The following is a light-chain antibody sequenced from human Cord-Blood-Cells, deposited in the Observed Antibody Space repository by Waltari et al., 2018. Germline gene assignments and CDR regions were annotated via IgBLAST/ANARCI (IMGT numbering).Light chain of an antibody. Sequence: DIVMTQSPLSLPVTPGEPASISCRSSQSLLHSNGYNYFDWYLQKPGQSPQLLIYLGSNRASGVPDRFRGSGSGTDFTLKISRVEAEDVGVYYCMQALQTPLTFGGGTKVEIK. CDR2: LGS. CDR3: MQALQTPLT. V-gene: IGKV2-28*01. J-gene: IGKJ4*01. CDR1: QSLLHSNGYNY.